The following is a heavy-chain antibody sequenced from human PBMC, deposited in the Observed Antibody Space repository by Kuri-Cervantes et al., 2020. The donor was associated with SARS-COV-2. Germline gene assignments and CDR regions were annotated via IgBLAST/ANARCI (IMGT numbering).Heavy chain of an antibody. J-gene: IGHJ6*02. CDR3: AREPVVVVAATYYYYGMDV. V-gene: IGHV3-15*07. D-gene: IGHD2-15*01. Sequence: GESLKISCAASGFTFSNAWMNWVRQAPGKGLEWVGRIKSKTDGGTTDYAAPVKGRFTISRDDSKNTLYLQMNSLKTEDTAVYYCAREPVVVVAATYYYYGMDVWGQGTTVTVSS. CDR2: IKSKTDGGTT. CDR1: GFTFSNAW.